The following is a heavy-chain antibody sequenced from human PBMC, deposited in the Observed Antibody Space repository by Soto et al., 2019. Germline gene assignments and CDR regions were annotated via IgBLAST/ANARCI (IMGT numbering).Heavy chain of an antibody. D-gene: IGHD2-15*01. V-gene: IGHV3-23*01. CDR2: ISGSGDYT. J-gene: IGHJ5*02. CDR1: GFTFSNSA. Sequence: LRLSCAASGFTFSNSAMSWVRQAPGKGLEWVSTISGSGDYTYYTDSVKGRFTISRDNSKSTLFLQMNSLRAEDTAVYYCAKDGNLYAWGQGILVTVSS. CDR3: AKDGNLYA.